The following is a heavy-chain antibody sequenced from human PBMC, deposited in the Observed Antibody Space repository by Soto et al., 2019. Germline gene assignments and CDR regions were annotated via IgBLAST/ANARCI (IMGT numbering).Heavy chain of an antibody. J-gene: IGHJ4*02. CDR3: ARGGGPYVWFNEF. V-gene: IGHV1-69*01. CDR2: IIPVFGTT. Sequence: QEQLVQSGAEVKKPGSSVKVSCKDSGGLFSSFAISWVRQAPGQVLEWMGGIIPVFGTTNYAQKFQGRVTITADESTNTAYMELSSLTSDDTAMYYGARGGGPYVWFNEFWGQGTQVTVSS. D-gene: IGHD3-16*01. CDR1: GGLFSSFA.